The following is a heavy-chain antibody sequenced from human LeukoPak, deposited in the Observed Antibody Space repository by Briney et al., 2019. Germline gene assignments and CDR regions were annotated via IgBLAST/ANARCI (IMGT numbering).Heavy chain of an antibody. CDR2: IYNSGST. CDR3: ARTEISMVPPEDGFDI. Sequence: PSETLSLTCIVSGDSMSSYYWNWIRQPPGKGLEWIGYIYNSGSTKYNPSLKSRITISVDTSENQFSLKLNSVTAADTAVYYCARTEISMVPPEDGFDIWGQGTMVTVSS. CDR1: GDSMSSYY. D-gene: IGHD3-10*01. V-gene: IGHV4-59*01. J-gene: IGHJ3*02.